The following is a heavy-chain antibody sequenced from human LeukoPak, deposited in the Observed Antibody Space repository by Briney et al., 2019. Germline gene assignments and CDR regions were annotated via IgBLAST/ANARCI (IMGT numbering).Heavy chain of an antibody. D-gene: IGHD5-18*01. J-gene: IGHJ4*02. CDR1: GYTFTGYY. CDR3: ARREYLGYSYGHGVDY. V-gene: IGHV1-2*02. Sequence: ASVKVSCKASGYTFTGYYMHWVRQAPGQGLEWMGWINPNSGGTNYAQKFQGRVTMTRDTSISTAYMELSRLRLDDTAVHYCARREYLGYSYGHGVDYWGQGTLVTVSS. CDR2: INPNSGGT.